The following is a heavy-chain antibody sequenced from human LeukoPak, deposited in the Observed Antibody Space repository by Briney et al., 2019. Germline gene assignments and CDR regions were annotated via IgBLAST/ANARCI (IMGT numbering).Heavy chain of an antibody. J-gene: IGHJ4*02. V-gene: IGHV3-33*01. CDR1: GFTFSSYG. CDR2: IWFDGSYK. Sequence: GGSLRLSCAASGFTFSSYGMLWVRQAPGKGLEGVALIWFDGSYKYNVDSVKGRFTISRDNSKNTGNRQMGSLRAEDTALYYCARATAATHGVFDYWGQGSLVTVSS. CDR3: ARATAATHGVFDY. D-gene: IGHD2-15*01.